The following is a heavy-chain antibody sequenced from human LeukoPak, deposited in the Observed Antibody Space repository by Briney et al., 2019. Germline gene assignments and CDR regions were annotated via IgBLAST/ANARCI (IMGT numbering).Heavy chain of an antibody. CDR1: GASISTYH. V-gene: IGHV4-59*01. J-gene: IGHJ3*02. Sequence: PSETLSLTCTVSGASISTYHWSWIRQPPGKGLEWIGYIYYSGSTNYNPSLKSRVTISVDTSKNQFSLKLSSVTAADTAVYYCARVPGYYDSSGYRDAFDIWGQGTMVTVSS. D-gene: IGHD3-22*01. CDR2: IYYSGST. CDR3: ARVPGYYDSSGYRDAFDI.